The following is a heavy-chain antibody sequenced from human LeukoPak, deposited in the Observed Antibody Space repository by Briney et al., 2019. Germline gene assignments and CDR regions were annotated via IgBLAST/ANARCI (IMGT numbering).Heavy chain of an antibody. CDR1: GGSINNSY. V-gene: IGHV4-59*12. Sequence: ASETLSLTCTVSGGSINNSYWTWIRQPPGKGLEWIGSIYYSGSTYYNPSLKSRVTISVDTSKNQFSLKLSSVTAADTAVYYCARVIRYPRRWFDPWGQGTLVTVSS. CDR3: ARVIRYPRRWFDP. D-gene: IGHD3-9*01. J-gene: IGHJ5*02. CDR2: IYYSGST.